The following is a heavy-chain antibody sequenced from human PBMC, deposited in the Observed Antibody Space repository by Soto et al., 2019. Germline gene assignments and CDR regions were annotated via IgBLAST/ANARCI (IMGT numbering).Heavy chain of an antibody. V-gene: IGHV3-64*01. D-gene: IGHD3-16*01. J-gene: IGHJ5*01. CDR2: INNNGVIT. Sequence: GGSLRLSCAASGFTFSNYDMHWVRQAPGKGLEYVSAINNNGVITYYANSVKGRFTISRDNSRNTLYLQVGSLRADDTALYYCARWLSLTGLDSWRQGTLVTVSS. CDR3: ARWLSLTGLDS. CDR1: GFTFSNYD.